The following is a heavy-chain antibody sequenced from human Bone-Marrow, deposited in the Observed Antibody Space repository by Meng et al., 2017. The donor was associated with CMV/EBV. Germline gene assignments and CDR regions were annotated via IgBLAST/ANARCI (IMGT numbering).Heavy chain of an antibody. D-gene: IGHD3-9*01. Sequence: GGSLRLSCAASGFTFDDYAMHWVRQAPGKGLEWVSGISWNSGSIGYADSVKGRFTISRDNAKNSLYLQMNSLRAEDTALYYCARDIRYFDWLFDYWGQGTLVTVSS. V-gene: IGHV3-9*01. CDR1: GFTFDDYA. CDR3: ARDIRYFDWLFDY. J-gene: IGHJ4*02. CDR2: ISWNSGSI.